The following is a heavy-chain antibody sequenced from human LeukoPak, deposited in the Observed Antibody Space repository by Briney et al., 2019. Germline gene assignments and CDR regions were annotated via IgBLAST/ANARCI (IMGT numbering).Heavy chain of an antibody. CDR3: ARDRRRFGELSPNWFDP. V-gene: IGHV3-33*01. Sequence: GGSLRLSCAASGFTFSSYGMHWVRQAPGKGLEWVAVIWYDGSNKYYADSVKGRFTISRDNSKNTLYLQMNSLRAEDTAVYYCARDRRRFGELSPNWFDPWGQGTLVTVSS. CDR1: GFTFSSYG. D-gene: IGHD3-10*01. J-gene: IGHJ5*02. CDR2: IWYDGSNK.